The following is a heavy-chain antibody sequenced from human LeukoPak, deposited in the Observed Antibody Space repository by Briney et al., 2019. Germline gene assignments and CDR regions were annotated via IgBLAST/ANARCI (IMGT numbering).Heavy chain of an antibody. J-gene: IGHJ4*02. V-gene: IGHV4-39*07. CDR3: ARGPHTEWIQLWWYFDY. Sequence: SETLSLTCTVSGVSISSSSYYWGWIRQPPGKGLEWIGSIYYSGSTYYNPSLKSRVTISVDTSKNQFSLKLSSVTAADTAVYYCARGPHTEWIQLWWYFDYWGQGTLVTVSS. D-gene: IGHD5-18*01. CDR2: IYYSGST. CDR1: GVSISSSSYY.